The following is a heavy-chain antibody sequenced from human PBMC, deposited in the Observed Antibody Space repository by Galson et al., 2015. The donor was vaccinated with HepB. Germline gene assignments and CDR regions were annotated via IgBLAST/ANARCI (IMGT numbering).Heavy chain of an antibody. CDR2: ISGRGGST. CDR3: AKGVVVPAAILGYYYYYGMDV. D-gene: IGHD2-2*01. V-gene: IGHV3-23*01. Sequence: WVSAISGRGGSTYYADSVKGRFTIPRDNSKNTLYLQMNSLRAEDTAVYYCAKGVVVPAAILGYYYYYGMDVWGQGTTVTVSS. J-gene: IGHJ6*02.